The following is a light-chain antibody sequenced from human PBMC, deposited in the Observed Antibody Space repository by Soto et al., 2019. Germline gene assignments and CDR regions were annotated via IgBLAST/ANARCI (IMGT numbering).Light chain of an antibody. Sequence: QSVLTRPASVSGSPGKSITISCTGTSSDVGGYNYVSWYQQHPGKAPKLMIYDVSNRPSGVSNRFSGFKSGNTASLTISGLHAEDEADYYCSSYTTSSTYVFGTGTKVTVL. CDR3: SSYTTSSTYV. V-gene: IGLV2-14*03. CDR2: DVS. J-gene: IGLJ1*01. CDR1: SSDVGGYNY.